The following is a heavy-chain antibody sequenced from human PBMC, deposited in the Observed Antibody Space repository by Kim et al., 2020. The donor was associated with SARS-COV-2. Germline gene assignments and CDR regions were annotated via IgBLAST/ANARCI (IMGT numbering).Heavy chain of an antibody. Sequence: SETLSLTCTVSGGSISSSSYYWGWIRQPPGKGLEWIGSIYYSGSTYYNPSLKSRVTISVDTSKNQFSLKLSSVTAADTAVYYCARLGLSSSWYNWFDPWGQGTLVTVSS. J-gene: IGHJ5*02. D-gene: IGHD6-13*01. CDR3: ARLGLSSSWYNWFDP. CDR2: IYYSGST. V-gene: IGHV4-39*01. CDR1: GGSISSSSYY.